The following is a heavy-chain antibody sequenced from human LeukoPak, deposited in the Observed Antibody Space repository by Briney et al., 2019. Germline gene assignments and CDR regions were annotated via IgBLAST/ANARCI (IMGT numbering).Heavy chain of an antibody. CDR3: TTDWVVVAAPGYSRYSY. D-gene: IGHD2-2*01. J-gene: IGHJ4*02. Sequence: GRSLRLSCAASGFTFSSYGMHWVRQAPGKGLECVGRTKSRTDGGTTDYAAPVKGRFTISRDDSEKTLFLQMNSLKTEDTAVYYCTTDWVVVAAPGYSRYSYWGQGTLVTVSS. CDR2: TKSRTDGGTT. V-gene: IGHV3-15*01. CDR1: GFTFSSYG.